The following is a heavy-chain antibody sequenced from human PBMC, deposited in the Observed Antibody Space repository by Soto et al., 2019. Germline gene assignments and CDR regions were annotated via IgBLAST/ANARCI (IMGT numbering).Heavy chain of an antibody. V-gene: IGHV1-3*01. Sequence: ASVKVSCKASGYTFTSYAMHWVRQAPGQRLEWMGWINAGNGNTKYSQKFQGRVTVTRDTSASTAYMELSSLRSEDTAVYYCASGITMVRGAFDYWGQGTLVTVSS. CDR1: GYTFTSYA. D-gene: IGHD3-10*01. CDR3: ASGITMVRGAFDY. CDR2: INAGNGNT. J-gene: IGHJ4*02.